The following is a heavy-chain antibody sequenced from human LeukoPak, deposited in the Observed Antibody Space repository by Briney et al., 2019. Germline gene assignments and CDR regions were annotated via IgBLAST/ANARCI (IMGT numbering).Heavy chain of an antibody. V-gene: IGHV3-23*01. CDR3: ARASWVSSTDAVR. CDR1: GFTFSNYA. D-gene: IGHD3-16*01. Sequence: GGSLRLSCAASGFTFSNYAMNWVRQSPGRGLEWVSGVSGSDSYTYFADSVKGRFTLSSDSSRNTVYFQLNNLRVEDTAIYYCARASWVSSTDAVRWGQGTLVTVSS. CDR2: VSGSDSYT. J-gene: IGHJ4*02.